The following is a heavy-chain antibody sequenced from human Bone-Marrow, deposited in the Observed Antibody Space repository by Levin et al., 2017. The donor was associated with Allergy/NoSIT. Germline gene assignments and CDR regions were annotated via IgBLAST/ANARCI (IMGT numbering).Heavy chain of an antibody. J-gene: IGHJ4*01. CDR3: AKELVVATPMITSPDF. CDR2: ISENGGST. Sequence: GESLKISCAASGFTFSSYAMSWVRQAPGEGLEWVSAISENGGSTYYADSMKGRFAISRDNSKNTLYLQMSSLRAEDTAVYYCAKELVVATPMITSPDFWGHGTLVTVSS. V-gene: IGHV3-23*01. D-gene: IGHD5-18*01. CDR1: GFTFSSYA.